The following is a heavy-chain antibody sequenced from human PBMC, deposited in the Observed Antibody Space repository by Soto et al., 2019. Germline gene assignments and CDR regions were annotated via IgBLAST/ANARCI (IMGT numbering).Heavy chain of an antibody. V-gene: IGHV1-8*01. J-gene: IGHJ4*02. CDR1: GYTFTSYD. D-gene: IGHD3-10*01. CDR2: MNPNSGNT. CDR3: ARGPGRITMVRGGHYYFDY. Sequence: ASVKVSCKASGYTFTSYDINWVRQATGQGLEWMGWMNPNSGNTGYAQKFQGRVTMTRNTSISTAYMELSSLRSEDTAVYYCARGPGRITMVRGGHYYFDYWGQGTLVTVSS.